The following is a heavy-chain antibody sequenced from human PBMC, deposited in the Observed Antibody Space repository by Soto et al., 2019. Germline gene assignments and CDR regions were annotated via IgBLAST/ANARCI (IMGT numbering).Heavy chain of an antibody. CDR2: ISGSGGST. J-gene: IGHJ4*02. Sequence: EVQLLESGGGLVQPGGSLRLSCAASGFTFSSYAMSWVRQAPGKGLEWVSAISGSGGSTYYADSVKGRFTISRDNSKNTLYLQMNSLRAEDTAVYYCAKVFVEGSLYDYGDYEPPRLADPYYDYWGQGTLVTVSS. V-gene: IGHV3-23*01. CDR3: AKVFVEGSLYDYGDYEPPRLADPYYDY. D-gene: IGHD4-17*01. CDR1: GFTFSSYA.